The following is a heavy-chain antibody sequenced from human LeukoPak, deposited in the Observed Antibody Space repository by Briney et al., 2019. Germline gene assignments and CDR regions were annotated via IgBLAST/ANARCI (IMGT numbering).Heavy chain of an antibody. J-gene: IGHJ6*02. D-gene: IGHD2-2*01. CDR2: ISSNGDNT. Sequence: GGSLRLSCSASGFTFSSSNMHWVRQAPGKGLEYVSAISSNGDNTYYADSLKGRFSISRDNSKNTLYLQMSSLRAEDTAVYYCAKDRRYCSSTSCRYYYYYYGMDVWGQGTTVTVSS. CDR3: AKDRRYCSSTSCRYYYYYYGMDV. CDR1: GFTFSSSN. V-gene: IGHV3-64D*09.